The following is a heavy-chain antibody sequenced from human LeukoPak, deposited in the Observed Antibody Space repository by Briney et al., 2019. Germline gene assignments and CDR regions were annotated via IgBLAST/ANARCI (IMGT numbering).Heavy chain of an antibody. CDR1: GYTFTSYG. D-gene: IGHD3-3*01. J-gene: IGHJ6*03. V-gene: IGHV1-18*01. Sequence: ASVKVSCKASGYTFTSYGISWVRQAPGQGLEWMGWISAYNGNTNYAQKLQGRVTMTTDTSTSTAYMELRSLRSDDTAVYYCARIITYYDFWSGLYYYYYMDVWGKGTTVTVSS. CDR2: ISAYNGNT. CDR3: ARIITYYDFWSGLYYYYYMDV.